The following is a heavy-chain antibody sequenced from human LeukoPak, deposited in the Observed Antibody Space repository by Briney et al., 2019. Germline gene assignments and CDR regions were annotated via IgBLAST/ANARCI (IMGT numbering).Heavy chain of an antibody. Sequence: GGSLRLSCAASGFTFSTYSMNWVRQAPGKGLVWVSRINSDGSSTSYADSVKGRFTISRDNAKNTLYLQMNSLRAEDTAVYYCARGSKYSSSSGYYYYGMDVWGQGTTVTVSS. J-gene: IGHJ6*02. D-gene: IGHD6-6*01. CDR1: GFTFSTYS. CDR2: INSDGSST. V-gene: IGHV3-74*01. CDR3: ARGSKYSSSSGYYYYGMDV.